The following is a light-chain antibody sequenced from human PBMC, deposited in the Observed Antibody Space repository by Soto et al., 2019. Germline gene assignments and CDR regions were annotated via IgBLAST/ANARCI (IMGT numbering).Light chain of an antibody. CDR3: QQYSSLPHT. J-gene: IGKJ2*01. V-gene: IGKV3-20*01. CDR2: GIS. Sequence: ESVLTQSPGTLSLSPGERATISCRASQSVTNRYFAWYQQRPGQAPRLLIYGISNRATGIPDRFSGSGSGTDFNLTISRLEPEDFVVYYCQQYSSLPHTFGQGTKLEVK. CDR1: QSVTNRY.